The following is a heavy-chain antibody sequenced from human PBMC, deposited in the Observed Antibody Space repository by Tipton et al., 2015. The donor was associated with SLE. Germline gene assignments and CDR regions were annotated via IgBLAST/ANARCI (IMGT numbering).Heavy chain of an antibody. D-gene: IGHD6-13*01. V-gene: IGHV3-30*02. CDR2: IRYDGSNK. Sequence: SLRLSRAASGFTFSSYGMHWVRQAPGKGLEWVAFIRYDGSNKYYADSVKGRFTISRDNSKNTLYLQMNSLRAEDTAVYYCAREKAGSFDYWGQGTLVTVSS. J-gene: IGHJ4*02. CDR3: AREKAGSFDY. CDR1: GFTFSSYG.